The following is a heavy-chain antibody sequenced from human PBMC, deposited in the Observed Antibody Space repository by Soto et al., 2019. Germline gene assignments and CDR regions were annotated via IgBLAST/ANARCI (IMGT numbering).Heavy chain of an antibody. CDR3: ARDEMATIDY. D-gene: IGHD5-12*01. V-gene: IGHV3-33*01. CDR1: GFTFSSYG. CDR2: MWYDGSNK. Sequence: QVQLVESGGGVVQPGRSLRLSCAASGFTFSSYGMHWVRQAPGKGLEWVAVMWYDGSNKYYADSVKGRFTISRDNSKNTLYLQMNSLRAEDTAVYYCARDEMATIDYWGQGTLVTVSS. J-gene: IGHJ4*02.